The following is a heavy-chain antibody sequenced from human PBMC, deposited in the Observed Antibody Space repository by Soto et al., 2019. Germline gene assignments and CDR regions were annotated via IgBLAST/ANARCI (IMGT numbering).Heavy chain of an antibody. CDR1: GFTFSNYW. Sequence: EVQLVESGGGLVQPGGSLRLSCAASGFTFSNYWMSWVRQAPGKGLEWVASIKQDGSEKYYVDSVKGRFTISRDNAKNPLYLQMNSLRAEDTALYFCARDRYCSGGSCWSNFDYWGQGTLVTVSS. V-gene: IGHV3-7*01. CDR2: IKQDGSEK. J-gene: IGHJ4*02. CDR3: ARDRYCSGGSCWSNFDY. D-gene: IGHD2-15*01.